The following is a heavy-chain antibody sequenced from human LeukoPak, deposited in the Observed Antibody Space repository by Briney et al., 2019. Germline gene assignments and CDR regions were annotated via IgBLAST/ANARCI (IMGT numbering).Heavy chain of an antibody. D-gene: IGHD5-18*01. CDR1: GGSISSGDYY. J-gene: IGHJ6*02. CDR3: ARDSRGYRYGAYYYYGMDV. V-gene: IGHV4-61*08. Sequence: PSQTLSLTCTVSGGSISSGDYYWSWIRQPPGKGLEWIGYIYYSGSTNYNPSLKSRVTISVDTSKNQFSLKLSSVTAADTAVYYCARDSRGYRYGAYYYYGMDVWGQGTTVTVSS. CDR2: IYYSGST.